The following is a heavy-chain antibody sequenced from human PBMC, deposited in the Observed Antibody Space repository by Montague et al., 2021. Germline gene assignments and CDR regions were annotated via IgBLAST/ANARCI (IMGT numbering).Heavy chain of an antibody. D-gene: IGHD2-21*01. CDR2: IKQDGSEK. Sequence: SLRLSCAASGFTFSNYWMSWVRQAPGKGLEWVANIKQDGSEKHYVDSVKGRFTISRDNAKNSLYLQMNSLRAEDTAVYFCARVQGQGDCGGDCYVGLDYWGQGTLVTVSS. J-gene: IGHJ4*02. CDR3: ARVQGQGDCGGDCYVGLDY. V-gene: IGHV3-7*01. CDR1: GFTFSNYW.